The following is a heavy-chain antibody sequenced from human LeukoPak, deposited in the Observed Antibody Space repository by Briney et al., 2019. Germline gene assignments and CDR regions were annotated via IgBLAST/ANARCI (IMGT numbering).Heavy chain of an antibody. CDR1: GFTFDDYA. D-gene: IGHD4-17*01. CDR3: ARDPNGDYIGTFDM. Sequence: GGSLRLSCAASGFTFDDYAMHWVRQAPGEGLEWVSSISGSGGSTQYADSVQGRFAISRDNSNNTLYLQMNSLRVEDTAMYFCARDPNGDYIGTFDMWGRGTMVSVSS. J-gene: IGHJ3*02. V-gene: IGHV3-23*01. CDR2: ISGSGGST.